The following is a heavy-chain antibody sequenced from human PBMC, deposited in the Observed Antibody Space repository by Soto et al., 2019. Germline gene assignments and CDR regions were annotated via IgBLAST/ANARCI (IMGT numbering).Heavy chain of an antibody. CDR3: AREKSGMDV. J-gene: IGHJ6*02. CDR1: GGSISSGGYS. CDR2: IYHSGST. Sequence: QLQLQASGSGLVKPSQTLSLTCAVSGGSISSGGYSWSWLRQPPGKGLEWIGYIYHSGSTYYNPSLKSGVTISVGRSKNQFSLKLSSVTAADTAVYYCAREKSGMDVWGQGTTVTVS. V-gene: IGHV4-30-2*01.